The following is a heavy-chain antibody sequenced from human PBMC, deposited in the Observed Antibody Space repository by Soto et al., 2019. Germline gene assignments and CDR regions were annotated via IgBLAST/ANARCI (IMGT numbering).Heavy chain of an antibody. CDR2: LSSRSSYR. V-gene: IGHV3-21*01. D-gene: IGHD3-10*01. Sequence: PGGSLRLSCAASGFSFSSYGMNWVRQAPGKGLEWVSSLSSRSSYRFYADSVKGRFTMSRDNAKNSLYLQMNSLRAEDTAVYYCARELWSGDWDSSNGMDVWGQGTTVTVSS. CDR3: ARELWSGDWDSSNGMDV. J-gene: IGHJ6*02. CDR1: GFSFSSYG.